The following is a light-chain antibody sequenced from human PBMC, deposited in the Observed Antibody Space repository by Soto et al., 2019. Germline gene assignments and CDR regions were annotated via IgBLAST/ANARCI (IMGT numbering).Light chain of an antibody. V-gene: IGLV1-40*01. Sequence: QSVLTQPPSVSGAPGQRVTISCTGSSSNIGAGYYVHWYQQLPGTAPKLLIYGNSNRPSGVPDRFSGSKSGTSASLAITGLQAEDEADYYCQSYDSSLRVVFGGGTKLTVL. CDR1: SSNIGAGYY. J-gene: IGLJ2*01. CDR2: GNS. CDR3: QSYDSSLRVV.